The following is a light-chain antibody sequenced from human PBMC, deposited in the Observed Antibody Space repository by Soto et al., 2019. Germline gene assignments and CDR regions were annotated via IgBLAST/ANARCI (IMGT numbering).Light chain of an antibody. Sequence: QSALTQPPSASGSPGQSVTISCTGTSSDVGGYKYVSWYQQHPGKAPKLMIYEVSKRPSGVPDRFSGSKSGNTASLTVSGLQGEDEADYFCSSYAGSNNVVFGGGTKVTVL. CDR1: SSDVGGYKY. CDR2: EVS. V-gene: IGLV2-8*01. J-gene: IGLJ2*01. CDR3: SSYAGSNNVV.